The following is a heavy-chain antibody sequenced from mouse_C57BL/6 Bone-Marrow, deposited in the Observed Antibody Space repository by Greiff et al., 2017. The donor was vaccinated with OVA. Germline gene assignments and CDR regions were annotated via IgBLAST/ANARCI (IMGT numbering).Heavy chain of an antibody. V-gene: IGHV14-4*01. Sequence: EVQLQQSGAELVRPRASLKLSCTASRFNIKDDYIHWVKQRREKGLEWIGWIDPENGDTEYASKFQGKATITADTSSNTAYLQLSSLTSEDTAVYYHTTEGYYDYWGQGTILTVSS. D-gene: IGHD2-3*01. J-gene: IGHJ2*01. CDR1: RFNIKDDY. CDR3: TTEGYYDY. CDR2: IDPENGDT.